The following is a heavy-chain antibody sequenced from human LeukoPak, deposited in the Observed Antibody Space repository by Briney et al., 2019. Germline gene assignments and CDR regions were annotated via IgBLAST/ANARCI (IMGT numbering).Heavy chain of an antibody. CDR2: IIPIFGTA. V-gene: IGHV1-69*05. CDR3: ARVRRIYCSSTSCPGAGSLTIKNYYYMDV. D-gene: IGHD2-2*01. Sequence: ASVKVSCKASGGTFSSYAISWVRQAPGQGLEWMGGIIPIFGTANYAQKFQGRVTITTDESTRTAYMELSSLRSEDTAVYYCARVRRIYCSSTSCPGAGSLTIKNYYYMDVWGKGTTVTVSS. CDR1: GGTFSSYA. J-gene: IGHJ6*03.